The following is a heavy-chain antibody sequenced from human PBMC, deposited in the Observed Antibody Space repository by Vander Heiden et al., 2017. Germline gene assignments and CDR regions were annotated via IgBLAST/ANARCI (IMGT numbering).Heavy chain of an antibody. CDR1: GGSFSGYY. CDR2: INHRGST. D-gene: IGHD2-2*01. CDR3: ARRGVVPAHNWFDP. V-gene: IGHV4-34*01. J-gene: IGHJ5*02. Sequence: QVQLQQWGAGLLKPSETLSLTCAVYGGSFSGYYWSWIRQPPGKGLEWIGEINHRGSTNYNPSLKSRVTISVDTSKNQLSLKLSSVTAADTAVYYCARRGVVPAHNWFDPWGQGTLVTVSS.